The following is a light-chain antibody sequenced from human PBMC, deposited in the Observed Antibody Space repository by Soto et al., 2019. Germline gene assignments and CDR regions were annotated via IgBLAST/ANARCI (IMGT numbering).Light chain of an antibody. J-gene: IGKJ4*01. Sequence: EIVLTQSPGTLSLSPGGRATLSCRASQSVRSSYLAWYQQRPGQAPRLLIFGASFRATGIPDRFSGSGSGTDFTLTISGLEPEDFAVYYCQHYGSPLTFGGGTKVDIK. CDR1: QSVRSSY. CDR3: QHYGSPLT. V-gene: IGKV3-20*01. CDR2: GAS.